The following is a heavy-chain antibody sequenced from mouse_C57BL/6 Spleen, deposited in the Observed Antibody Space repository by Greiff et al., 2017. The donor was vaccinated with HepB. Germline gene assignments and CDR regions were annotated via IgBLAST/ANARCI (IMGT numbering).Heavy chain of an antibody. V-gene: IGHV1-81*01. D-gene: IGHD1-1*01. CDR3: ARLITTVGGYFDY. CDR2: IYPRSGNT. CDR1: GYTFTSYG. Sequence: VKLVESGAELARPGASVKLSCKASGYTFTSYGISWVKQRTGQGLEWIGEIYPRSGNTYYNEKFKGKATLTADKSSSTAYMELRSLTSEDSAVYFCARLITTVGGYFDYWGQGTTLTVSS. J-gene: IGHJ2*01.